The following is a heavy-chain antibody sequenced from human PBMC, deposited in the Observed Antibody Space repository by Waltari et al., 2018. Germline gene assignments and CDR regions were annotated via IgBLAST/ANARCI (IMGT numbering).Heavy chain of an antibody. CDR2: IYYSWST. J-gene: IGHJ6*02. V-gene: IGHV4-39*01. D-gene: IGHD6-13*01. CDR3: ARHSAYAGTGYYYGMDV. CDR1: GGSISSNNYY. Sequence: QLQLQESGPGLVKPSETLSLTCAVSGGSISSNNYYWTWIRQPPGKGLEWIGSIYYSWSTYYNPSLKSRVTISVDTSKNHFSLKLGSVTAADTSLYYCARHSAYAGTGYYYGMDVWGQGTTVTVSS.